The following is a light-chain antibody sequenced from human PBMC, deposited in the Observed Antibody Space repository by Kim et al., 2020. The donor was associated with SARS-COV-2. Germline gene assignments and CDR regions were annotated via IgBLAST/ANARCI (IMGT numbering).Light chain of an antibody. Sequence: SYELTQPPSVSVAPGRTATISCGGDRLAAKSVHWYQQRPGQAPVLVISHGTDRPPGIPERFSGSTSGNTASLTISRVDAGDEADYYCQVWDSDNDQVVFGGGTQLTVL. CDR2: HGT. CDR3: QVWDSDNDQVV. V-gene: IGLV3-21*04. CDR1: RLAAKS. J-gene: IGLJ2*01.